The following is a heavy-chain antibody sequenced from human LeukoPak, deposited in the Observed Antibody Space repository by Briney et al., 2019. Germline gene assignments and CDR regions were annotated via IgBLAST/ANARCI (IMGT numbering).Heavy chain of an antibody. CDR3: AKGDYDFWSGYYYYGMDV. CDR2: ISGSGGST. J-gene: IGHJ6*02. Sequence: GGSLRLSCAASGFTFSSYTMSWVRQAPGKGLEWVSAISGSGGSTYYADSVKGRFTISRDNSKNTLYLQMNSLRAEDTAVYYCAKGDYDFWSGYYYYGMDVWGQGTTVTVSS. D-gene: IGHD3-3*01. V-gene: IGHV3-23*01. CDR1: GFTFSSYT.